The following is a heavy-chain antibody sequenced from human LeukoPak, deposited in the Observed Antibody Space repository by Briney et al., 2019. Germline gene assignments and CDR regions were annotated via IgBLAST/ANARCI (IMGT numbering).Heavy chain of an antibody. Sequence: GGSPRLSCAASGFTFSGSAMHWVRQASGKGLEWVGRIRSKANNYATTYAASVEGRFTISRDDSKNTAYLQMNSLKTEDTAVYYCKGGGDYSGYWGQGTLVTVSS. CDR1: GFTFSGSA. D-gene: IGHD2-21*01. CDR2: IRSKANNYAT. J-gene: IGHJ4*02. V-gene: IGHV3-73*01. CDR3: KGGGDYSGY.